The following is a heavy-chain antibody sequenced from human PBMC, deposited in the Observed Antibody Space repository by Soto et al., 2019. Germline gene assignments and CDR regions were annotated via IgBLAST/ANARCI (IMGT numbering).Heavy chain of an antibody. V-gene: IGHV1-58*01. CDR3: AADLLGGYYGSGNVDY. D-gene: IGHD3-10*01. Sequence: SVKVSCKASGFTFTSSPVQWVRQARGQRLEWIGWIVVGSGNTNYAQKFQERVTITRDMSTSTAYMELSSLRSEDTAVYYCAADLLGGYYGSGNVDYWGQGTLVTVSS. CDR2: IVVGSGNT. CDR1: GFTFTSSP. J-gene: IGHJ4*02.